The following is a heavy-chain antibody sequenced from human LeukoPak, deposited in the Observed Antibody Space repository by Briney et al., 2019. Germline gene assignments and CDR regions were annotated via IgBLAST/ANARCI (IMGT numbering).Heavy chain of an antibody. Sequence: PSETLSLTCAVYGGSFSGYYWTCIRQPPGKGLEWIGEINHSGSTNYNPSLKSRVTISVDTSKNQFSLKLSSVTAADTAVYYCARVAKFAAANYWGQGTLVTVSS. CDR1: GGSFSGYY. CDR2: INHSGST. V-gene: IGHV4-34*01. J-gene: IGHJ4*02. CDR3: ARVAKFAAANY. D-gene: IGHD6-13*01.